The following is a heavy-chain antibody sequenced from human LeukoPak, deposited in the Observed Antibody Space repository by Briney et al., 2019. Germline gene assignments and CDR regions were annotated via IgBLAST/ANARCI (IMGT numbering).Heavy chain of an antibody. V-gene: IGHV3-74*01. D-gene: IGHD3-22*01. Sequence: GSPLSLSCASADFTFSTYWMHWVRQAPGKGLVWLSRIKSDGGTNYADSVKGRFTISRDNAKKTVSLQMNSLRPEDTGVYYCARAPSEIGGYYPEYFRHWGQGTLVTVSS. CDR3: ARAPSEIGGYYPEYFRH. CDR1: DFTFSTYW. CDR2: IKSDGGT. J-gene: IGHJ1*01.